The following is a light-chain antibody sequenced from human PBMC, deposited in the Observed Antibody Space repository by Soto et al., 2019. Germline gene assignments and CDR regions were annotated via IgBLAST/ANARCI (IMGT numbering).Light chain of an antibody. J-gene: IGKJ1*01. Sequence: EIVLTQSPATLSLSPGERATLSCRASQSVSSYLAWYQQKPGQAPRLLIYDASNRATDIPYRFSGSGSGTDFTLTITRLEPEDFAVYYCQQYGTSPPTFGQGTKVEI. V-gene: IGKV3-20*01. CDR3: QQYGTSPPT. CDR1: QSVSSY. CDR2: DAS.